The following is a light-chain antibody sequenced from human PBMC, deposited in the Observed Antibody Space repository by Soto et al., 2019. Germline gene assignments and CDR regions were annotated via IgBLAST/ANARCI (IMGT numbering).Light chain of an antibody. V-gene: IGKV1-5*03. CDR3: QHYNSYSEA. J-gene: IGKJ1*01. Sequence: DIQMTQSPSTLSGSVGDRVTITCRASQTISSWLAWYRQKPGKAPKLLIYKASTLKSGVPSRFSGSGSGTEFTLTISSLQPDDFATYYCQHYNSYSEAFGQGTKLDIK. CDR1: QTISSW. CDR2: KAS.